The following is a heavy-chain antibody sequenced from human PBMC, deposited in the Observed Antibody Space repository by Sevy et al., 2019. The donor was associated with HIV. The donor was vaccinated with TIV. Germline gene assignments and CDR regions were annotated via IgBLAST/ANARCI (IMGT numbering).Heavy chain of an antibody. CDR2: IKRDGSEK. V-gene: IGHV3-7*03. Sequence: GSLRLSCAASGFTFSSYWMTWVRQAPGMGLGWVANIKRDGSEKYYVDSVKGRFTISRDNAKNSLFLQMNSLTAEDTAIYYCARDCSSTNCLWGLDVWGQGTTVTVSS. CDR3: ARDCSSTNCLWGLDV. CDR1: GFTFSSYW. J-gene: IGHJ6*02. D-gene: IGHD2-2*01.